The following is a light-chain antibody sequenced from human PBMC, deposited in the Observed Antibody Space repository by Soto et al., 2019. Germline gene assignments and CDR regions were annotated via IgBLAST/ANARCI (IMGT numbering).Light chain of an antibody. Sequence: IQMTQSPSSLSASVGDRVTITCRASQSITNFLNWYQQKPGKAPQLLIYAASSLQSGVPARFSGGGSGTDFTLTISSLQPEDFATYYCQQSYSSPLTFGGGTKVEIK. CDR3: QQSYSSPLT. CDR1: QSITNF. V-gene: IGKV1-39*01. CDR2: AAS. J-gene: IGKJ4*01.